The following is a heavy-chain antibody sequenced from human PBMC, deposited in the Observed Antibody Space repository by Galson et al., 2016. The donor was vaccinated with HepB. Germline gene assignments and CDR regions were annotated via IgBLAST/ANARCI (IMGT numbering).Heavy chain of an antibody. CDR1: GITFRDHY. CDR3: ATGSNYVIVPGSFEF. CDR2: ISNTGNTI. Sequence: RLSCAASGITFRDHYMSWIRQVPGKGLEWIAYISNTGNTIYYADSVKGRFTISRDNAKNSVFLQMNNLRADDTAPYYCATGSNYVIVPGSFEFWGQGTLVTVSS. J-gene: IGHJ3*01. D-gene: IGHD3-10*01. V-gene: IGHV3-11*01.